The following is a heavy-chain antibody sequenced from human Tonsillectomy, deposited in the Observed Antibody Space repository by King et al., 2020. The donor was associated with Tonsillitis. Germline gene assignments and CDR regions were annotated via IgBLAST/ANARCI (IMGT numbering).Heavy chain of an antibody. J-gene: IGHJ4*02. CDR3: ARAKIYYFDH. CDR2: IFYNGNT. V-gene: IGHV4-30-4*01. CDR1: GGSINSVDYY. Sequence: VQLQESGPALVKPSQTLSLTCSVSGGSINSVDYYWSWIRQPPGKGLEWIWYIFYNGNTYYNPALQGQATLSIDTSKNHFSLKLTSVTAADTAVYYCARAKIYYFDHWGQGTLVTVSS. D-gene: IGHD3-3*01.